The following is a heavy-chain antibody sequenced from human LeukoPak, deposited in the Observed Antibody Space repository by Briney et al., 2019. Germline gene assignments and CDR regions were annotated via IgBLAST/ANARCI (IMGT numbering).Heavy chain of an antibody. Sequence: SETLSLTCAVYGGSFSGYYWSWIRQPPGKGLEWIGEINHSGSTNYNPSLKSRVTISVDTSKNQFSLKLSSVTAADTAVYYCAIRQLLRTHDYWGQGTLVTVSS. CDR1: GGSFSGYY. V-gene: IGHV4-34*01. CDR2: INHSGST. J-gene: IGHJ4*02. D-gene: IGHD5-18*01. CDR3: AIRQLLRTHDY.